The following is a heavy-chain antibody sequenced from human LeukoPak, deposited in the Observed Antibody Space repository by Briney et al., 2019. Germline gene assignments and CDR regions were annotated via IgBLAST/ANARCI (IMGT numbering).Heavy chain of an antibody. CDR2: INHSGST. CDR3: AMPEGRSYSGFGSYFDY. V-gene: IGHV4-34*01. D-gene: IGHD1-26*01. Sequence: SETLSLTCAVYGGSFSGYYWSWIRQPPGKGLEWIGEINHSGSTNCNPSLKSRVTISVDTSKNQFSLKLSSVTAADTAVYYCAMPEGRSYSGFGSYFDYWGQGTLVTVSS. CDR1: GGSFSGYY. J-gene: IGHJ4*02.